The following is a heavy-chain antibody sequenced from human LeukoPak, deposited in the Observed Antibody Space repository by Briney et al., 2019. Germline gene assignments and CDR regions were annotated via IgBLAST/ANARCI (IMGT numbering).Heavy chain of an antibody. CDR3: ASSKYRSSSNWFDP. V-gene: IGHV3-66*01. D-gene: IGHD6-6*01. Sequence: PGGSLRLSCAASGITVSSNYMTWVRQAPGKGLEWVSVIYSGGSTYYADSVKGRFTISRDNSKNTLYLQMNSLRAEDTAAYYCASSKYRSSSNWFDPWGQGTLVTVSS. J-gene: IGHJ5*02. CDR1: GITVSSNY. CDR2: IYSGGST.